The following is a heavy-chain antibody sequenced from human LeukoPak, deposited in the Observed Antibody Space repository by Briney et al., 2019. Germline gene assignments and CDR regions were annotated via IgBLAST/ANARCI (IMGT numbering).Heavy chain of an antibody. Sequence: SETLSLTCTVSGYSISSGYYWSWIRQPPGKGLEWIGEINHSGSTNYNPSLKSRVTISVDTSKNQFSLKLSSVTAADTAVYYCASRNYDILSLAFDIWGQGTMVTVSS. J-gene: IGHJ3*02. CDR3: ASRNYDILSLAFDI. D-gene: IGHD3-9*01. CDR1: GYSISSGYY. CDR2: INHSGST. V-gene: IGHV4-38-2*02.